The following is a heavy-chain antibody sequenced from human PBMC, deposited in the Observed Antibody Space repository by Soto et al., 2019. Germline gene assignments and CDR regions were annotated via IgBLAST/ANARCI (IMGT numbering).Heavy chain of an antibody. CDR3: AKVYGSGSYYSKH. J-gene: IGHJ1*01. Sequence: EVQLLESGGGLVQPGGSLRLSCAASGFTFSSYAMSWVRQAPGKGLEWVSGISGSGGSTSYADSVKGRFTISRDNSKNPLYLQMNSLRAEDTAVYYCAKVYGSGSYYSKHWGQGTLVTVSS. D-gene: IGHD3-10*01. CDR2: ISGSGGST. V-gene: IGHV3-23*01. CDR1: GFTFSSYA.